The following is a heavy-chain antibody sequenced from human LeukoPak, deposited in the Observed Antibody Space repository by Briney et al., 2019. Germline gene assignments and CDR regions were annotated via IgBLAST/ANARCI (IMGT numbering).Heavy chain of an antibody. V-gene: IGHV3-30*18. Sequence: PGRSLRLSCAASGFTFSSYAMHWVRESLGKGLEWVAVMSYDGFNKYYADSVKGRFTISRDNSKNTLYLQMNSLRAEDTAVYYCAKTKGYSYGYYFDYWGHGTLVTVSS. CDR1: GFTFSSYA. D-gene: IGHD5-18*01. J-gene: IGHJ4*01. CDR2: MSYDGFNK. CDR3: AKTKGYSYGYYFDY.